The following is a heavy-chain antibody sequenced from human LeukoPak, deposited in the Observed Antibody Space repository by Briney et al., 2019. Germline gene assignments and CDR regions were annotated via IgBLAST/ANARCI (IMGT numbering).Heavy chain of an antibody. CDR3: ARDHIPSSSGWFDP. CDR2: IWYDGSNK. CDR1: GFTFSSYG. Sequence: GRSLRLSCAASGFTFSSYGMHRVRQAPGKGLEWVAVIWYDGSNKYYADSVKGRFTISRDNSKNTLYLQMNSLRAEDTAVYYCARDHIPSSSGWFDPWGQGTLVTVSS. V-gene: IGHV3-33*01. J-gene: IGHJ5*02. D-gene: IGHD6-6*01.